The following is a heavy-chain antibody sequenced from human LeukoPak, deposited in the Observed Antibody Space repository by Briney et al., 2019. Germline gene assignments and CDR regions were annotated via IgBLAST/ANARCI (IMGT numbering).Heavy chain of an antibody. D-gene: IGHD6-13*01. CDR2: IYYSGST. J-gene: IGHJ5*02. CDR1: GGSISSGGYY. V-gene: IGHV4-31*03. Sequence: SETLSLTCTVSGGSISSGGYYWSWIRQHPGKGLEWIGYIYYSGSTYYNPSLKSRVTISVDTSKNQFSLKLSSVTAADTAVYYCARDHGPYSSSWFDPWGQGTLVTVSS. CDR3: ARDHGPYSSSWFDP.